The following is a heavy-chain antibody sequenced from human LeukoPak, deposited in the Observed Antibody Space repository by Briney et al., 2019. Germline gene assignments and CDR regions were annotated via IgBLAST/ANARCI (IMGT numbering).Heavy chain of an antibody. J-gene: IGHJ4*02. Sequence: GGSLRLSCAASGFTFSTYAMHWVRQAPGKGLEWVAVISYDGSSKYYADSVKGRFTISRDDSKNTLYLQMNSLRAEDTAVYYCAKGIRDYYDSSGYYYEGVYFDYWGQGTLVTVSS. V-gene: IGHV3-30*04. CDR3: AKGIRDYYDSSGYYYEGVYFDY. D-gene: IGHD3-22*01. CDR1: GFTFSTYA. CDR2: ISYDGSSK.